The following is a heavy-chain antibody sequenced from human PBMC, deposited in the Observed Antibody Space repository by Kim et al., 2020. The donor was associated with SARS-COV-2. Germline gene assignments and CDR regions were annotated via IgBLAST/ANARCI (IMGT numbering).Heavy chain of an antibody. CDR1: RFTFSDSA. CDR2: IRSKANSYAT. V-gene: IGHV3-73*01. J-gene: IGHJ3*02. D-gene: IGHD1-26*01. Sequence: GGSLRLSCAASRFTFSDSAMHWVRQASGKGLEWVGRIRSKANSYATVYAASVKGRFTISRDDSKNTAYLQMNSLKTEDTAVYYCARGPPYTESYWDAFDIWGQGTKVNVSS. CDR3: ARGPPYTESYWDAFDI.